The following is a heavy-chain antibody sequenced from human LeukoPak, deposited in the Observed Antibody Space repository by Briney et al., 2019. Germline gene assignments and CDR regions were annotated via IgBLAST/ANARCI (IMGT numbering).Heavy chain of an antibody. CDR2: IIPIFGTA. D-gene: IGHD4-23*01. J-gene: IGHJ4*02. CDR3: ARAEGYGGELDS. V-gene: IGHV1-69*05. CDR1: GGTFSSYA. Sequence: ASVKVSCKASGGTFSSYAISWVRQAPGQGLEWMGGIIPIFGTANYAQKFQGRVTMTRDMSTSTVYMELSSLRSEDTAVYHCARAEGYGGELDSWGQGTLVTVSS.